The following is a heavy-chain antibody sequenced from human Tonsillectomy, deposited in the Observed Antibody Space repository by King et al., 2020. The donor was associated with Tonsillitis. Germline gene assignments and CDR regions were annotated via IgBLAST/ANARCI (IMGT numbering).Heavy chain of an antibody. CDR2: IKSKPDGGTT. D-gene: IGHD2-15*01. CDR1: GFTFSNAW. CDR3: TTGHTDYLVVVVALRNGMDV. J-gene: IGHJ6*02. Sequence: VQLVESGGGLVKPGGSLRLSCAASGFTFSNAWMSWVRQAPGKGLEWVGRIKSKPDGGTTDYAAPVKGRFTISRDDSKNTLYLQMNSLKTEDTAVYYCTTGHTDYLVVVVALRNGMDVWGQGTTVTVSS. V-gene: IGHV3-15*01.